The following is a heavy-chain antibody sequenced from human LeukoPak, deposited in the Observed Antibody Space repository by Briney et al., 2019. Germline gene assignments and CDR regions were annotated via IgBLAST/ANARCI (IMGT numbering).Heavy chain of an antibody. CDR3: ARSLRYGSGSYYYY. CDR1: GGSISSYY. CDR2: IYYSGST. D-gene: IGHD3-10*01. J-gene: IGHJ4*02. V-gene: IGHV4-59*01. Sequence: PSETLSLTCTVSGGSISSYYWSWIRQPPGKGLEWIGYIYYSGSTNYNPSLKSRVTISVDTSKNQFSLKLSSVTAADTAVYYCARSLRYGSGSYYYYWGQGTLVTVSS.